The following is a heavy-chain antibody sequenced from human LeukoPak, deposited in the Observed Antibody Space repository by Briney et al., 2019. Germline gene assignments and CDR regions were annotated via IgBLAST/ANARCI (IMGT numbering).Heavy chain of an antibody. V-gene: IGHV1-2*02. D-gene: IGHD4-17*01. J-gene: IGHJ4*02. Sequence: ASVKVSCKASGYTFSDYYMHWVRQAPGQGLEWMGWISPKNGVTNYAQKFQGRVTMTRDTSISTVYMELSRLTSDDTAVYYCARGYFGDYTCWGEATLVSVSS. CDR2: ISPKNGVT. CDR1: GYTFSDYY. CDR3: ARGYFGDYTC.